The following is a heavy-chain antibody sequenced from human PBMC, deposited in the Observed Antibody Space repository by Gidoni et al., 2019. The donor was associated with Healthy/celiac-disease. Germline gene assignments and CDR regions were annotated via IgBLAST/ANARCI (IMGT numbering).Heavy chain of an antibody. Sequence: QVQLQESGPGLVKPSQTLSLTCTVSGGSISSGSYYWSWIRPPAGKGLEWIGRIYTSGSTNYNPSLKSRVTISVDTSKNQCSLKLSSVTAADTAVYYCARDGYLSSTSFYYYYYYGMDVWGQGTTVTVSS. D-gene: IGHD2-2*01. V-gene: IGHV4-61*02. CDR3: ARDGYLSSTSFYYYYYYGMDV. CDR2: IYTSGST. CDR1: GGSISSGSYY. J-gene: IGHJ6*02.